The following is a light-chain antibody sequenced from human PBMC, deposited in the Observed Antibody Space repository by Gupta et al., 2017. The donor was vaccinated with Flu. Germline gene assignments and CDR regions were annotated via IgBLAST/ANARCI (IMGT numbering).Light chain of an antibody. CDR2: GKS. J-gene: IGLJ3*02. CDR1: RSNIGAGYD. V-gene: IGLV1-40*01. Sequence: QSVLTQPPSVSGAPRQMVTISCTEPRSNIGAGYDVHWYQQRPGRAPNLLIYGKSKRPSGVPDRFSGSKSGTSASIAITGLQAEDEAFYYCQSYDNTRSGWVFGGGTKVTVL. CDR3: QSYDNTRSGWV.